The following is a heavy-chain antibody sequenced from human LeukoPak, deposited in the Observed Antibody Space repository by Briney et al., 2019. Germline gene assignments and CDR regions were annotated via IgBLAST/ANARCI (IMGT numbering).Heavy chain of an antibody. D-gene: IGHD6-13*01. CDR1: GYTFTRAG. J-gene: IGHJ6*02. V-gene: IGHV1-18*01. Sequence: ASVKVSCKASGYTFTRAGFSWVRQAPGHGLQWMGWISAYNGNTNYAQNFQGRVTMTTDTSTSTAYMELRSLRSDDTAVYYCAREAACGFYGLDVWGQGTTVTVSS. CDR2: ISAYNGNT. CDR3: AREAACGFYGLDV.